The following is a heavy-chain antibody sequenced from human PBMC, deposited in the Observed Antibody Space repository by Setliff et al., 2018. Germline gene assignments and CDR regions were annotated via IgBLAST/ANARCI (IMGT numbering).Heavy chain of an antibody. Sequence: GGSLRLSCAASGFTFSRFSLHWVRQAPGKGLEWVAVVSYDGNVKYYADSVKGRFTISKDNARNTLSLQMNSLRPDGAAVYYCARVRGDFLADSYQPLDLWGQGALVTVS. CDR3: ARVRGDFLADSYQPLDL. D-gene: IGHD3-9*01. J-gene: IGHJ5*02. CDR2: VSYDGNVK. CDR1: GFTFSRFS. V-gene: IGHV3-30*03.